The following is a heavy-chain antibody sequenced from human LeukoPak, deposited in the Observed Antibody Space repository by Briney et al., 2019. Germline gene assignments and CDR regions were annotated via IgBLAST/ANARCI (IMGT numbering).Heavy chain of an antibody. Sequence: GGSLRLSCAASGFTFGINAMSWVRQAPGKGLEWVSAISGSGGSTYYADSVKGRFTISRDNSKNTLYLQMNSLRAEDTAVYYCAMPQIDYGGNSGSGDDYWGQGTLVTVSS. J-gene: IGHJ4*02. CDR1: GFTFGINA. CDR3: AMPQIDYGGNSGSGDDY. D-gene: IGHD4-23*01. CDR2: ISGSGGST. V-gene: IGHV3-23*01.